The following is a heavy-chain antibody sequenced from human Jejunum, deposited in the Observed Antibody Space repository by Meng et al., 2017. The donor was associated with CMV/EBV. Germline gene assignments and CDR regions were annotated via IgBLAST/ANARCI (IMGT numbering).Heavy chain of an antibody. CDR3: ARGGYGSGSYYPRPFDY. CDR2: ISYIGST. V-gene: IGHV4-30-4*01. CDR1: GCAISSGDYY. J-gene: IGHJ4*02. D-gene: IGHD3-10*01. Sequence: QVHVQGPDIGLLHATPDLALRCPVSGCAISSGDYYWGWIRQPPGKCLEWIAYISYIGSTYYNPALKSRLTMSINKSTNQFSLMLSSLTAAHTAVYYCARGGYGSGSYYPRPFDYWGQGTLVTVSS.